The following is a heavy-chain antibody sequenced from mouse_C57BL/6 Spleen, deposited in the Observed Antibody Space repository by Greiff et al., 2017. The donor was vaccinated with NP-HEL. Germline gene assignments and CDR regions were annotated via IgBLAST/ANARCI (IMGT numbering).Heavy chain of an antibody. CDR2: ISSGGSYT. D-gene: IGHD1-1*01. J-gene: IGHJ2*01. Sequence: DVKLVESGGDLVKPGGSLKLSCAASGFTFSSYGMSWVRQTPDKRLEWVATISSGGSYTYYPDSVKGRFTISRDNAKNTLYLQMSSLKSEDTAMYYCARQRGSHYGSSFDYWGQGTTLTVSS. CDR3: ARQRGSHYGSSFDY. CDR1: GFTFSSYG. V-gene: IGHV5-6*02.